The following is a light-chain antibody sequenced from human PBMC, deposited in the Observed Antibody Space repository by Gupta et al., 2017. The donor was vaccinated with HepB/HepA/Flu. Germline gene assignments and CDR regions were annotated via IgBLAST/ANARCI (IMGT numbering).Light chain of an antibody. J-gene: IGLJ3*02. CDR1: DSNIGSLH. CDR3: STWDGDLWV. CDR2: GNN. V-gene: IGLV1-47*01. Sequence: QSMLTQPPSASGTPGQRLTISCAGGDSNIGSLHVYWYQQVSGPGPILLIDGNNQRPSGVPDRVSGSKSGTSATLAISGLQAEDESLYFWSTWDGDLWVFGGGTKLTVL.